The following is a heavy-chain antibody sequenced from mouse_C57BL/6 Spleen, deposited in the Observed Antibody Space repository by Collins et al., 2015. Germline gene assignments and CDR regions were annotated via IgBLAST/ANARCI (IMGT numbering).Heavy chain of an antibody. Sequence: QVQLQQPGAELVMPGASVKLSCKASGYTFTSYWMHWVKQRPGQGLEWIGEIDPSDSYTNYNQKFKGKSTLTVDKSSSTAYMELSSLTSEDSAVYYCASHGNSFDHWGQGTTLTVSS. CDR2: IDPSDSYT. V-gene: IGHV1-69*01. CDR1: GYTFTSYW. CDR3: ASHGNSFDH. J-gene: IGHJ2*01. D-gene: IGHD2-1*01.